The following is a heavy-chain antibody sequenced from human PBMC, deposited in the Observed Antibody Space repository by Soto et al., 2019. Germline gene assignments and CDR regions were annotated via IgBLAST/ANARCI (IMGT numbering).Heavy chain of an antibody. D-gene: IGHD6-19*01. V-gene: IGHV1-69*06. CDR3: ARGTGPRIAVAGLDY. J-gene: IGHJ4*02. Sequence: SVKVSCKASGGTFSSYAISWVRQAPGQGLEWMGGIIPIFGTANYAQKFQGRVTITADKSTSTAYMELSSLRSEDTAVYYCARGTGPRIAVAGLDYWGQGTLVTVSS. CDR2: IIPIFGTA. CDR1: GGTFSSYA.